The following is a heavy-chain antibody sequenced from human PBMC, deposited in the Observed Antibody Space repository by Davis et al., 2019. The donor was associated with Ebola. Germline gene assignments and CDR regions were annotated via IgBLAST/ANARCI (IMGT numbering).Heavy chain of an antibody. V-gene: IGHV3-7*01. J-gene: IGHJ5*02. D-gene: IGHD3-22*01. CDR1: GFIFSNYW. CDR3: ARWAHSSHDSSGYP. Sequence: GGSLRLSCAASGFIFSNYWMSWIRQAPGKGPEWVAIIKEDGGEKYYVDSVKGRFTISRDYSKNTLSLQMNSLRLEDTAMYHCARWAHSSHDSSGYPWGQGTLVTVSS. CDR2: IKEDGGEK.